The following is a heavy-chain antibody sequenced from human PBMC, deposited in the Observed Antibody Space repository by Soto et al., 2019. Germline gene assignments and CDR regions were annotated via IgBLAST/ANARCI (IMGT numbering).Heavy chain of an antibody. Sequence: GGSLRLSCAASGFTFSSYAMSWVRQAPGKGLEWVSAISGSGGSIYYADSVKGRFTISRDNSKNTLYLQMNSLRAEDTAVYYCAKAGVGATTGPAFDIWGQGTMVTVSS. CDR3: AKAGVGATTGPAFDI. CDR1: GFTFSSYA. J-gene: IGHJ3*02. D-gene: IGHD1-26*01. V-gene: IGHV3-23*01. CDR2: ISGSGGSI.